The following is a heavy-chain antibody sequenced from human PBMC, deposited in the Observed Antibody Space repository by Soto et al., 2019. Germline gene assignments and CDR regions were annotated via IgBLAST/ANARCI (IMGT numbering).Heavy chain of an antibody. J-gene: IGHJ4*02. D-gene: IGHD3-10*01. CDR3: ATNYGSGYRAFDY. V-gene: IGHV1-69*02. Sequence: QVQLVQSGAEVKKPGSSVKVSCKAPAATFSFYTITWVRQAPGLGLEWMGRINPILSMSNYAQKFQGRVTITADKSTSTAYMELSSLRSDDTAMYYCATNYGSGYRAFDYWGQGALVTVSS. CDR1: AATFSFYT. CDR2: INPILSMS.